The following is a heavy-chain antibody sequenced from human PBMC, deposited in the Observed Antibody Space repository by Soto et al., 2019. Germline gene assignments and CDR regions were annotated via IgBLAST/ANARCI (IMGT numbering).Heavy chain of an antibody. Sequence: ASVKFSCKASGYTFTSYGISWVRQAPGQGLEWMGWISAYNGNTNYAQKLQGRVTMTTDTSTSTAYMELRSLRSDDTAVYYCARDASESSGWSNFDYWGQGTLVTVSS. CDR2: ISAYNGNT. V-gene: IGHV1-18*01. D-gene: IGHD6-19*01. CDR1: GYTFTSYG. J-gene: IGHJ4*02. CDR3: ARDASESSGWSNFDY.